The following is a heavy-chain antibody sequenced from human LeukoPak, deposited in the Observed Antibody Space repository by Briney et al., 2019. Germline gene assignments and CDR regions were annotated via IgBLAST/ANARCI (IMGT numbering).Heavy chain of an antibody. CDR1: GFTFGNYW. Sequence: GGSLRLSCAASGFTFGNYWMHWVRQAPGKGLLWVSRISDDGSSANYADSVQGRFTISRDNAKNTVYLQMHSLRAEDTAVYYCVSGYCSSTTCYRGAYWGQGTLVTVSS. D-gene: IGHD2-2*03. CDR2: ISDDGSSA. J-gene: IGHJ4*02. CDR3: VSGYCSSTTCYRGAY. V-gene: IGHV3-74*01.